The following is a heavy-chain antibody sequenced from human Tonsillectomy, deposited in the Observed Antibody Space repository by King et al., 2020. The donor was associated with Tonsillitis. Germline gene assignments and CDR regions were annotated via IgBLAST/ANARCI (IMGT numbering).Heavy chain of an antibody. J-gene: IGHJ4*02. CDR1: GFIFSGHA. V-gene: IGHV3-30*01. CDR2: ISFDGNKE. D-gene: IGHD1-26*01. CDR3: ARDNYAYRGSFHGY. Sequence: VQLVESGGGVVQPGRSLRLSCAASGFIFSGHAMHWVRQTPGKGLEWVAAISFDGNKEYYGDSVRGRFTISRDNSENTLDLQMNSLTAEDTAVYYCARDNYAYRGSFHGYWGQGTLVTVSS.